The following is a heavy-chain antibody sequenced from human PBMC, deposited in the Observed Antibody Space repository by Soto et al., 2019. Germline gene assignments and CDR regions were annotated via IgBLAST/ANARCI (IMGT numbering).Heavy chain of an antibody. Sequence: QVQLVQSGAEVKKPGSSVKVSCKASGGTFSSYAISWVRQAPGQGLEWMGGIIPIFGTANYAQKFQGRVTITAEESTSTAYMELSSLRSEDTAVYYCARGGPLYYYGSGSYDPFDYWGQGTLVTVSS. CDR3: ARGGPLYYYGSGSYDPFDY. D-gene: IGHD3-10*01. CDR2: IIPIFGTA. CDR1: GGTFSSYA. J-gene: IGHJ4*02. V-gene: IGHV1-69*01.